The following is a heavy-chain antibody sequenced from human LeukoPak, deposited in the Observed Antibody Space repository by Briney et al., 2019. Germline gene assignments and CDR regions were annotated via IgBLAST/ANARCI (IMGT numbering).Heavy chain of an antibody. D-gene: IGHD6-13*01. V-gene: IGHV3-43*01. CDR3: ARVRRQQLGSDAFDI. J-gene: IGHJ3*02. Sequence: PGGSLRLSCAASGFTFDDYTMHWVRQAPGKGLEWVSLISWDGGSTYYADSVKGRFTISRDNAKNSLYLQMNSLRAEDTAVYYCARVRRQQLGSDAFDIWGQGTMVTVSS. CDR1: GFTFDDYT. CDR2: ISWDGGST.